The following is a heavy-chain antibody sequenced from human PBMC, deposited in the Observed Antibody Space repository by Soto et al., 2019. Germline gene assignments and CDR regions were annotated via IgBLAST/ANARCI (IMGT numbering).Heavy chain of an antibody. J-gene: IGHJ5*02. Sequence: EASVKLSCKASGGTFSSYAISWVRQAPKQGLEWMGGIIPIFGTANYAQKFQGRVTITADESTSTAYMELSSLRSEDTAVYYCASMVRGVNGGGRLNWFDPWGQGTLVTVSS. CDR3: ASMVRGVNGGGRLNWFDP. CDR1: GGTFSSYA. D-gene: IGHD3-10*01. V-gene: IGHV1-69*13. CDR2: IIPIFGTA.